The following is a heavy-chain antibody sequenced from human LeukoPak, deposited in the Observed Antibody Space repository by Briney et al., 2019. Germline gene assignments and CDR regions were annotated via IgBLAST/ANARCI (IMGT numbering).Heavy chain of an antibody. Sequence: PSETLSLTCAVHGGTFSGYYWNWIRQPPGKGLEWIGEINHSGSTNYNPSLKSRVTISVDTSKNQFSLKLSPVTAADTAVYYCARGIAAAGRGWFDPWGQGTLVTVSS. V-gene: IGHV4-34*01. J-gene: IGHJ5*02. CDR1: GGTFSGYY. CDR3: ARGIAAAGRGWFDP. D-gene: IGHD6-13*01. CDR2: INHSGST.